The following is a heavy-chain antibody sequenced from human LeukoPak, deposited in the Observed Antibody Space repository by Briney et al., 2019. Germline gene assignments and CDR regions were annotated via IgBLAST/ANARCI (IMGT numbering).Heavy chain of an antibody. CDR3: AKDAMITFGGVIEPYYFDY. Sequence: PGRSLRLSCAASGFTFSSYGMHWVRQAPGKGLEWVAVISYDGSNKYYADSVKGRFTIFRDNSKNTLYLQMNSLRAEDTAVYYCAKDAMITFGGVIEPYYFDYWGQGTLVTVSS. V-gene: IGHV3-30*18. D-gene: IGHD3-16*02. CDR1: GFTFSSYG. J-gene: IGHJ4*02. CDR2: ISYDGSNK.